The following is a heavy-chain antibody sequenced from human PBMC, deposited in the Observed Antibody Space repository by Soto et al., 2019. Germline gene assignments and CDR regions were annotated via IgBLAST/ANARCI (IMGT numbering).Heavy chain of an antibody. J-gene: IGHJ6*02. V-gene: IGHV5-51*01. CDR3: ARGYYDILTGYSRRGYYYYYYGMDV. CDR2: IYPGDSDT. Sequence: PGESLKISCQGSGYSFTSYWIGWVRQMPGKGLEWMGIIYPGDSDTRYSPSFQGQVTISADKSISTAYLQWSSLKASDTAMYYCARGYYDILTGYSRRGYYYYYYGMDVWGQGTTVTVSS. CDR1: GYSFTSYW. D-gene: IGHD3-9*01.